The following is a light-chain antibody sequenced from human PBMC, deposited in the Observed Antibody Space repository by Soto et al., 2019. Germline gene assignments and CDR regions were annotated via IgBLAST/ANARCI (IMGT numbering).Light chain of an antibody. J-gene: IGKJ1*01. Sequence: EIVVSQSPGTLSFSPGERATLSCRASQSVGSSYLASYQQQPREDPPLLIYGASTRATGIHARFSGSGSGTNFSPTISSLEPEDIAVHFCRQYGSSPPKTFGQGTKVDI. CDR3: RQYGSSPPKT. CDR2: GAS. CDR1: QSVGSSY. V-gene: IGKV3-20*01.